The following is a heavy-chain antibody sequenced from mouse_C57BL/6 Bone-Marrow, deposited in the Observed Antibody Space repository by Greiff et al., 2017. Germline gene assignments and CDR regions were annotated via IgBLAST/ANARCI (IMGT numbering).Heavy chain of an antibody. D-gene: IGHD1-1*01. V-gene: IGHV14-4*01. J-gene: IGHJ4*01. CDR1: GFNIKDDY. Sequence: VQLKQSGAELVRPGASVKLSCTASGFNIKDDYMHWVKQRPEQGLEWIGWIDPENGDTEYASKFQGKATITADTSSNPAYLQLSSLTSEDTAVYYCTTWGGSSLGYAMDYWGQGTSVTVSS. CDR2: IDPENGDT. CDR3: TTWGGSSLGYAMDY.